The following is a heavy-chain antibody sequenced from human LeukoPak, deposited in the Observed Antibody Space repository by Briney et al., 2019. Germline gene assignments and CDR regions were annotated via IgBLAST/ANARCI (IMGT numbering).Heavy chain of an antibody. J-gene: IGHJ4*02. Sequence: GASVKVSCKASGYTFTSYGISWVRQAPGQGLEWMGWISAYNGNTNYAQKLQGRVTMTTDTSTSTAYMELRSLRSDDTAVYYCARSTYYYDSSGYLPDYWGQGTLVTVSS. V-gene: IGHV1-18*01. D-gene: IGHD3-22*01. CDR2: ISAYNGNT. CDR1: GYTFTSYG. CDR3: ARSTYYYDSSGYLPDY.